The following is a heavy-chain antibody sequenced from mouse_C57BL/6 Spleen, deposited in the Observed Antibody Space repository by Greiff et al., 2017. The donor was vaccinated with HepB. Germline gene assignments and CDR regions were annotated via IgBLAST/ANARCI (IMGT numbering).Heavy chain of an antibody. CDR3: ARRTAHYYGSSPDY. Sequence: QVQLKQPGAELVMPGASVKLSCKASGYTFTSYWMHWVKQRPGQGLEWIGEIDPSDSYTNYNQKFKGKSTLTVDKSSSTAYMQLSSLTSEDSAVYYCARRTAHYYGSSPDYWGQGTTLTVSS. D-gene: IGHD1-1*01. CDR1: GYTFTSYW. V-gene: IGHV1-69*01. CDR2: IDPSDSYT. J-gene: IGHJ2*01.